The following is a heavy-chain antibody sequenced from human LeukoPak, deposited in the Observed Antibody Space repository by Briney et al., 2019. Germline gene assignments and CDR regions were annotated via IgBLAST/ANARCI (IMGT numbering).Heavy chain of an antibody. V-gene: IGHV4-59*01. D-gene: IGHD3-10*01. CDR2: IYYSGST. CDR1: GGSISSYY. Sequence: SETLSLTCTVSGGSISSYYWSWSRQPPGKGLEWIEYIYYSGSTNYNPSLKSRVTISVDPSKNQFSLKLNSVTAADTAVYYCAHFYGSGTYYKAYWGQGTLVTVSS. J-gene: IGHJ4*02. CDR3: AHFYGSGTYYKAY.